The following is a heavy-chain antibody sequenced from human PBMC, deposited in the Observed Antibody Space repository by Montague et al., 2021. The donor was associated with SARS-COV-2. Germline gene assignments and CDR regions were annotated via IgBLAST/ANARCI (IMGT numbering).Heavy chain of an antibody. CDR2: IHYTRST. CDR1: GGSISCYY. J-gene: IGHJ5*02. Sequence: SETLSLTCTVSGGSISCYYWSWIRQPPGKGLELIGYIHYTRSTNYNPSLKSRVTISVDTSKNQYSLKLSSVTAADTAVYYCARAAGYNWNYGYNYFDPWGQGTLVTVSS. D-gene: IGHD1-7*01. CDR3: ARAAGYNWNYGYNYFDP. V-gene: IGHV4-59*01.